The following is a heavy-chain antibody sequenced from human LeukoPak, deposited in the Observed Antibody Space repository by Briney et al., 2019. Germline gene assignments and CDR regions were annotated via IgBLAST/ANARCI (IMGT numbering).Heavy chain of an antibody. CDR3: ARQRGSGCLDY. CDR2: IKQDGSET. D-gene: IGHD6-19*01. J-gene: IGHJ4*02. CDR1: RFTLSNYW. Sequence: PGGSLRLSCAASRFTLSNYWMSWVRQAPGKGLEWVANIKQDGSETYYVDSVKGRFTTSRDNAKNSLSLQMNSLRAEDTAVYCCARQRGSGCLDYWGQGTLVTVSS. V-gene: IGHV3-7*01.